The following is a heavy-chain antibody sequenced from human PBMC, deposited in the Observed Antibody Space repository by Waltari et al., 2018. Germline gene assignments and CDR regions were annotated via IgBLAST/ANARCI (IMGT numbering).Heavy chain of an antibody. CDR1: GGSISSSSYY. CDR2: IYYSGST. D-gene: IGHD6-13*01. J-gene: IGHJ5*02. Sequence: QLQLQESGPGLVKPSETLSLTCTVSGGSISSSSYYWGWIRQPPGKGLEWIGSIYYSGSTYYNPSLKSRVTLSVDTSKNQFSLKLSSVTAADTAVYYCARDRAAALFDPWGQGTLVTVSS. CDR3: ARDRAAALFDP. V-gene: IGHV4-39*07.